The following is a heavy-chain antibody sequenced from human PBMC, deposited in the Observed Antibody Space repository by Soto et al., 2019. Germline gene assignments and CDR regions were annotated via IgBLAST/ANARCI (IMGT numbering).Heavy chain of an antibody. J-gene: IGHJ4*02. Sequence: QVQLVESGGGVVQPGRSLRLSCAASGFTFSSYGMHWVRQAPGKGLEWVAVIWYDGSNKYYADSVKGRFTISRDNSKNTLYLQMNSLRAEDTAVYYCARDPGPEWVKWLGWGLDYWGQGTLVTVSS. CDR3: ARDPGPEWVKWLGWGLDY. V-gene: IGHV3-33*01. D-gene: IGHD6-19*01. CDR2: IWYDGSNK. CDR1: GFTFSSYG.